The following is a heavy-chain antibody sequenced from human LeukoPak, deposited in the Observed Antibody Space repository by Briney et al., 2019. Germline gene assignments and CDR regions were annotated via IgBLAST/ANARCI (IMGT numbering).Heavy chain of an antibody. J-gene: IGHJ4*02. CDR1: GFTVSSNY. CDR3: ARDRDKEVFDY. CDR2: ISSSSSYI. Sequence: KTGGSLRLSCAASGFTVSSNYMSWVRQAPGKGLEWVSSISSSSSYIYYADSVKGRFTISRDNAKNSLYLQMNSLGAEDTAVYYCARDRDKEVFDYWGQGTLVTVSS. V-gene: IGHV3-21*01. D-gene: IGHD2-15*01.